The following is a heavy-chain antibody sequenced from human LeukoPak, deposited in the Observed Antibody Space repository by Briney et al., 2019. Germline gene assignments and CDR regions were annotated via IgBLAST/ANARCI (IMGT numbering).Heavy chain of an antibody. CDR1: GGSISSGGYY. CDR3: ARVTVAYYDFWSGYYRGADYYYGMDV. Sequence: SQTLSLTCTVSGGSISSGGYYWSWIRQHPGKGLEWIGYIYYSGSTYYNPSLKSRVTISVDTSKNQFSLKLSSVTAADTAVYYCARVTVAYYDFWSGYYRGADYYYGMDVWGQGTTVTVSS. CDR2: IYYSGST. V-gene: IGHV4-31*03. J-gene: IGHJ6*02. D-gene: IGHD3-3*01.